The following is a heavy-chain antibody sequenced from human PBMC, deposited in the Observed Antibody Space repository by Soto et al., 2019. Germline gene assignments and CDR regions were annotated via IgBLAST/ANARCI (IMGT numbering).Heavy chain of an antibody. J-gene: IGHJ4*02. CDR3: ARQRTSVVTQAYFDV. CDR2: IYYSGST. D-gene: IGHD2-21*02. CDR1: GDSISSRSYY. V-gene: IGHV4-39*01. Sequence: SETLSLTCSVTGDSISSRSYYWGWIRQPPGKGLEWIGSIYYSGSTYNNPSLRSRVSMSIDTSKDQFSLRLKSVTAADTALYFCARQRTSVVTQAYFDVWGTGSLVTVSS.